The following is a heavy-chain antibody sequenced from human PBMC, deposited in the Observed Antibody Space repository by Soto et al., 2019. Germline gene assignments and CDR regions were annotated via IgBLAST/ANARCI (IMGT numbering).Heavy chain of an antibody. V-gene: IGHV1-18*01. CDR3: AISNGIAAAGTPFDY. CDR2: ISTYNGDT. CDR1: GYTFTSYG. D-gene: IGHD6-13*01. Sequence: GASVKVSCKAAGYTFTSYGFSGVRQAPGQGLEWMGWISTYNGDTHYAQNLQGRVTMTTDTSTSTAYMELRSLRSDDTAVYYCAISNGIAAAGTPFDYWGQGTLVTVSS. J-gene: IGHJ4*02.